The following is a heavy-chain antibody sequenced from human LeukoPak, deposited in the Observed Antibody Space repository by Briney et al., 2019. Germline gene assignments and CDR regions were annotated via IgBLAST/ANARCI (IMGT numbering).Heavy chain of an antibody. CDR2: IWSDGTEK. CDR1: GFTYSHYG. V-gene: IGHV3-30*02. J-gene: IGHJ4*02. D-gene: IGHD4-11*01. Sequence: GGSLRLSCAASGFTYSHYGMHWVRQAPGKGLEWVAWIWSDGTEKYYGDAVKGRFTISRDNSRNTLYLQMNSLRGEDTAVYYCAKDAQRGFDYSNSLEYWGQGTLVTVSS. CDR3: AKDAQRGFDYSNSLEY.